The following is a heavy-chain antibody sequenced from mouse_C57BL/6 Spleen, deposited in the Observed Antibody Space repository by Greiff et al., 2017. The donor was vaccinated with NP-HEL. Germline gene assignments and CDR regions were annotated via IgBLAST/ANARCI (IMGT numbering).Heavy chain of an antibody. J-gene: IGHJ4*01. D-gene: IGHD3-3*01. V-gene: IGHV1-15*01. CDR1: GYTFTDYE. CDR2: IDPETGGT. CDR3: TRGTRPEAMDY. Sequence: VQLVESGAELVRPGASVTLSCKASGYTFTDYEMHWVKQTPVHGLEWIGAIDPETGGTAYNQKFKGKAILTADKSSSTAYMELRSLTSEDSAVYYCTRGTRPEAMDYWGQGTSVTVSS.